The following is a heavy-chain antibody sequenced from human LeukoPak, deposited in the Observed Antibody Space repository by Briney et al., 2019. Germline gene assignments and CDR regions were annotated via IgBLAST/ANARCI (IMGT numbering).Heavy chain of an antibody. Sequence: GGSLRLSCAASGFTFSSYAMHWVRQAPGKGLEWVAVISYDGSNKYYADSVKGRFTISRDNSKNTLYLQMDSLRAEDTAVYYCARTIAAAGTPHYYYYGMDVWGQGTTVTVSS. CDR2: ISYDGSNK. V-gene: IGHV3-30-3*01. D-gene: IGHD6-13*01. CDR3: ARTIAAAGTPHYYYYGMDV. CDR1: GFTFSSYA. J-gene: IGHJ6*02.